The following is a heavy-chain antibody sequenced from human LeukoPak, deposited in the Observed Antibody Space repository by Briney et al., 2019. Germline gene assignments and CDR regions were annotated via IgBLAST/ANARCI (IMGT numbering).Heavy chain of an antibody. Sequence: PGGSLRLSCAASGFTFSSYWMHWVRRAPGKGLVWVSRINSDGSSTSYADSVKGRFTISRDNAKNTLYLQMNSLRAEDTAVYYCARVVGGSWIDYWGQGTLVTVSS. V-gene: IGHV3-74*01. D-gene: IGHD2-15*01. CDR2: INSDGSST. J-gene: IGHJ4*02. CDR3: ARVVGGSWIDY. CDR1: GFTFSSYW.